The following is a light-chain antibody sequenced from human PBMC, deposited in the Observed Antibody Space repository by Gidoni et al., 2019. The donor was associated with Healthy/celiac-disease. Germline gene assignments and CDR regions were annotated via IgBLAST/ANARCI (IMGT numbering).Light chain of an antibody. CDR1: QSISSY. Sequence: DIQMTQSPSSLSASVGDRVTITCRASQSISSYLNWYQQKPGKAPKLLICAASSLQSGVPSRFSGSGSGTDFTLTISSLQPEDFATYYCQQSYSTWLTFGGGTKVEIK. J-gene: IGKJ4*01. CDR2: AAS. CDR3: QQSYSTWLT. V-gene: IGKV1-39*01.